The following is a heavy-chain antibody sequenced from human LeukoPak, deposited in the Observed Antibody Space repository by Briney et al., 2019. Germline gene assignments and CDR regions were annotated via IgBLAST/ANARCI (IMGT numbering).Heavy chain of an antibody. CDR3: ARGGYSSSSYYFDY. CDR1: GYTFTGYY. J-gene: IGHJ4*02. D-gene: IGHD6-6*01. V-gene: IGHV1-2*02. CDR2: INPNSGGT. Sequence: ASVKVSCKASGYTFTGYYMHWVRQAPGQGLEWMGWINPNSGGTNYAQKFQGRVTMTRDTSISTAYMELSRLRSEDTAVYYCARGGYSSSSYYFDYWGQGTLVTVSS.